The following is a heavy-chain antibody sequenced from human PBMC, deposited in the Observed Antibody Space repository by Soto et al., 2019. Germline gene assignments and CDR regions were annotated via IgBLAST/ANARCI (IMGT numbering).Heavy chain of an antibody. CDR2: ISYDGSNK. J-gene: IGHJ4*02. Sequence: PGGSLRLSCAASGFTFSSYGMHWVRQAPGKGLEWVAVISYDGSNKYYADSVKGRFTISRDNSKNTLYLQMNSLRAEDTAVYYCAKDMATVTTFFDYWGQGXLVTVYS. CDR1: GFTFSSYG. CDR3: AKDMATVTTFFDY. V-gene: IGHV3-30*18. D-gene: IGHD4-17*01.